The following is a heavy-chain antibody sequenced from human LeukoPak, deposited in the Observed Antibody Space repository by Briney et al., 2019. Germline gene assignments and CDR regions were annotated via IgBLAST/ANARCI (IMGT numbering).Heavy chain of an antibody. J-gene: IGHJ5*02. CDR3: ARVIAVAGTSWFDP. CDR2: INHSGST. D-gene: IGHD6-19*01. CDR1: GGSFSGYY. Sequence: SETLSLTCAVYGGSFSGYYWSWIRQPPGKGLEWIGEINHSGSTNYNPSLKSRVTISVDRSKNQFSLKLSSVTAADTAVYYCARVIAVAGTSWFDPWGQGTLVTVSS. V-gene: IGHV4-34*01.